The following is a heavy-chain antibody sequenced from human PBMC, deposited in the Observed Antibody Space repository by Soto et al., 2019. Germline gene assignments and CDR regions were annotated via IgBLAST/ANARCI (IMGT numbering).Heavy chain of an antibody. J-gene: IGHJ4*02. CDR3: TRDIGGKGAY. D-gene: IGHD3-10*01. V-gene: IGHV3-74*01. CDR2: IDEYGSTI. Sequence: GSLRLSCAASGFTFSSYWMHWVRQVPGKGLLWVSRIDEYGSTINYADSVKGRFTISRDNARNTLYLEMNSLRAEDTALYYCTRDIGGKGAYWGPGTLVTVST. CDR1: GFTFSSYW.